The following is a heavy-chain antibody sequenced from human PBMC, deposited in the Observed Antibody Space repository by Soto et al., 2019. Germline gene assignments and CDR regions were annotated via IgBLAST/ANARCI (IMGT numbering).Heavy chain of an antibody. CDR1: GFTFSRYW. J-gene: IGHJ4*02. Sequence: EVQLVESGGGLVQPGGSLRLSCAVSGFTFSRYWMHWVRQAPGKGLVWVSRISSDGSSTIYADSVKGRFTISRDNAKNTLHLQMNSLRAEDTAIYYCTRDQVDSSGYYFLDYWGQGTLVTVSS. D-gene: IGHD3-22*01. V-gene: IGHV3-74*01. CDR3: TRDQVDSSGYYFLDY. CDR2: ISSDGSST.